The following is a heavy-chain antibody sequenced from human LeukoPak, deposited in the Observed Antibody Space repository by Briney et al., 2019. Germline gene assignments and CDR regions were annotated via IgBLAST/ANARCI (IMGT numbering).Heavy chain of an antibody. CDR3: ARGGFMHILTGYGPPHYFDY. Sequence: SETLSLTCTVSGGFISRSSYYWGWIRQPPGKGLEWIGEINHSGSTNYNPSLKSRVTISVDTSKNQFSLKLSSVTAADTAVYYCARGGFMHILTGYGPPHYFDYWGQGTLVTVSS. V-gene: IGHV4-39*07. D-gene: IGHD3-9*01. J-gene: IGHJ4*02. CDR1: GGFISRSSYY. CDR2: INHSGST.